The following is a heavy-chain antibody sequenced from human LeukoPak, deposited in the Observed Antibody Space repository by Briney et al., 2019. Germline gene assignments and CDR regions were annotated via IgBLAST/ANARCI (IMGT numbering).Heavy chain of an antibody. CDR3: ARVSSSWYQDWYFDL. Sequence: SETLSLTCAVYGGSFSGYYWSWIRQPPGKGLEWIGEINHSGSTNYNPSLKSRVTISVDTSKNQFSLKLNPVTAADTAVYYCARVSSSWYQDWYFDLWGRGTLVTVSS. CDR1: GGSFSGYY. J-gene: IGHJ2*01. V-gene: IGHV4-34*01. CDR2: INHSGST. D-gene: IGHD6-13*01.